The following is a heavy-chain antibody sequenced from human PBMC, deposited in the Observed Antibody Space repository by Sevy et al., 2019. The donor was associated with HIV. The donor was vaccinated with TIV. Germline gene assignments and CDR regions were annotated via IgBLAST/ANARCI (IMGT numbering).Heavy chain of an antibody. CDR2: NFYSGST. CDR1: GDSVSSGNYY. J-gene: IGHJ6*02. V-gene: IGHV4-61*01. D-gene: IGHD3-16*01. CDR3: VGAAAGYYYAMDV. Sequence: SETLSLTCTVSGDSVSSGNYYWSWIRQPPGKGLEWIGYNFYSGSTTYNPSLKSRVTISVDTSKNQFSLKLSSVTAADTAVYYCVGAAAGYYYAMDVWGQGTTVTVSS.